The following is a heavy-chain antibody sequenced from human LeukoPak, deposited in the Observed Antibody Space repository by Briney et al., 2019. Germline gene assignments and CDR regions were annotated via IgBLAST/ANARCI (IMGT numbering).Heavy chain of an antibody. CDR2: ISGSGGGT. CDR3: AKDLGRYRNNYFDY. D-gene: IGHD1-26*01. CDR1: GFTFNSYA. J-gene: IGHJ4*02. V-gene: IGHV3-23*01. Sequence: GGSLRLSCAASGFTFNSYAMSWVRQAPEKGLEWAATISGSGGGTYYADSVKGRFTISRDDSKNTLYLQMNSLRAEDTAVYYCAKDLGRYRNNYFDYWGQGTLVTVSS.